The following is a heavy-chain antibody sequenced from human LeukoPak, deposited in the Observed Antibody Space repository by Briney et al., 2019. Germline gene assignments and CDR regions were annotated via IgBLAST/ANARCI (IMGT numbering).Heavy chain of an antibody. CDR1: GFTFISYG. J-gene: IGHJ6*03. CDR2: IRYDGSGK. CDR3: AKGSKAVVFTRDHYMDV. V-gene: IGHV3-30*02. D-gene: IGHD3-22*01. Sequence: GGSLRLSCAASGFTFISYGMHWVRQAPGKGLEWVAFIRYDGSGKYYADSVKGRFTISRDNSKSTLYLQMNSLRAEDTAVYYCAKGSKAVVFTRDHYMDVWGKGTTVTFSS.